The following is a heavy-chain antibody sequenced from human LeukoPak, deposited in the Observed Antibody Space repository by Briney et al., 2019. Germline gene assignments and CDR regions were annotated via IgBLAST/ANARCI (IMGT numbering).Heavy chain of an antibody. Sequence: GESLKISWKGSGYSLTSYWIAWVRQMPGKGLEWMGIIYPDDSDTRYSASFQGQVTISADKSISTAYLQWSSMKASENAMYYCARRSYGGKDFDYWGQGTLVTVSS. CDR3: ARRSYGGKDFDY. V-gene: IGHV5-51*01. CDR2: IYPDDSDT. J-gene: IGHJ4*02. CDR1: GYSLTSYW. D-gene: IGHD4-23*01.